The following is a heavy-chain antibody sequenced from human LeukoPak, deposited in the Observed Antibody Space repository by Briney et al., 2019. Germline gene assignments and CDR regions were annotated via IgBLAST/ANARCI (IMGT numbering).Heavy chain of an antibody. CDR2: ISYSGNT. Sequence: PSETLSLTCTVSGDSISSSSYFWGWIRQPPGKGLEWIGSISYSGNTYYNPSLKSRVTISVDTSKNQFSLKLSSVTAADTAVYYCARDSYSSSWYFDYWGQGTLVTVSP. J-gene: IGHJ4*02. CDR1: GDSISSSSYF. V-gene: IGHV4-39*07. CDR3: ARDSYSSSWYFDY. D-gene: IGHD6-13*01.